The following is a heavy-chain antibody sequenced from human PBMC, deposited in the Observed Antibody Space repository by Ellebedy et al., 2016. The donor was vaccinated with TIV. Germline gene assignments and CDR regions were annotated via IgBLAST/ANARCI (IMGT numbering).Heavy chain of an antibody. CDR2: INHSGST. Sequence: SETLSLXXAVHGGSSSGYYWSWIRQPPGKGLEWIGEINHSGSTNYNPSLKSRVTISVDTSKNQFSLKLSSVTAADTAVYYCARRGRWLQFTAIDYWGQGTLVTVSS. V-gene: IGHV4-34*01. CDR3: ARRGRWLQFTAIDY. D-gene: IGHD5-24*01. CDR1: GGSSSGYY. J-gene: IGHJ4*02.